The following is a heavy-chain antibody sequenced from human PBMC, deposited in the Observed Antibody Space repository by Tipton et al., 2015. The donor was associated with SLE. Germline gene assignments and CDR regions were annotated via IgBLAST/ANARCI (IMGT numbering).Heavy chain of an antibody. D-gene: IGHD4-23*01. V-gene: IGHV1-46*01. J-gene: IGHJ4*03. CDR2: INVNGGT. CDR3: ARDPTYDSGGFFDY. Sequence: QLVQSGAEVKKPGASVKISCRASGFTFSRYYIHWVRQAPGQGLQWIGIINVNGGTSYAQKFQGRVTLTRDTSTSTVYMELSSLRPVSTAIYFGARDPTYDSGGFFDYWGRGTQVTISS. CDR1: GFTFSRYY.